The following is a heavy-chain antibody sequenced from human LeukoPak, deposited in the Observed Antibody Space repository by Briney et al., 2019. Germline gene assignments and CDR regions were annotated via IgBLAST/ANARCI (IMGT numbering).Heavy chain of an antibody. V-gene: IGHV4-4*07. CDR3: TRVLTRKFIAASFGY. Sequence: SETLSLTCTVSGNSFGDYYWSWIRQPAGKGLEWIGRIYTSGSTTYNPSLKSRVTMSVDTSKSQFSLNLMSVTAADTAVYYCTRVLTRKFIAASFGYWGQGTLVTVSS. CDR1: GNSFGDYY. CDR2: IYTSGST. D-gene: IGHD6-13*01. J-gene: IGHJ4*02.